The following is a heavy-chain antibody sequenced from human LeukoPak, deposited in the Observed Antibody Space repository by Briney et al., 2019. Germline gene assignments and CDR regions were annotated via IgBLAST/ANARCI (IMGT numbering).Heavy chain of an antibody. CDR1: GYTFTNYA. V-gene: IGHV7-4-1*02. D-gene: IGHD4-17*01. CDR2: INTNTGNP. CDR3: ARFTVTTPYYFDY. Sequence: AASVKVSCKASGYTFTNYAMNWVRQAPGQGLEWMGWINTNTGNPTYAQGFTGRFVFSLDTSVSTAYLQISSLKAEDTAVYYCARFTVTTPYYFDYWGQGTLVTVSS. J-gene: IGHJ4*02.